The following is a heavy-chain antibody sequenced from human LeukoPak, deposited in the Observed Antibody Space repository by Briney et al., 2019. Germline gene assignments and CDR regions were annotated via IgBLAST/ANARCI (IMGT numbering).Heavy chain of an antibody. CDR2: IHNDGNT. D-gene: IGHD6-13*01. Sequence: PGGSLRLSCAASGFVVSSNYMNWVRQAPGKGLEWVSFIHNDGNTFYADSVKGRFTISKDNSKNTVYLQMNSLRIEDTAVYYCPPTISWYGGREWAPYFDDWGQGTPVTVYS. CDR3: PPTISWYGGREWAPYFDD. J-gene: IGHJ4*02. V-gene: IGHV3-53*01. CDR1: GFVVSSNY.